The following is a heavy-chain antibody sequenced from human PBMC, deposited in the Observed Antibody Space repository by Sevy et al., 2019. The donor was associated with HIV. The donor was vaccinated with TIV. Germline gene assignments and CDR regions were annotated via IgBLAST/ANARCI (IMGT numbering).Heavy chain of an antibody. Sequence: SETLSLTCAVYGGSFTGYYWSWIRQPPGKGLEWIGEINHSGSTNYNPSLKSRVTISVDTSKNQFSLKLSSVTAADTAVYYCARDPGIAVARSDYWGQGTLVTVSS. CDR2: INHSGST. D-gene: IGHD6-19*01. CDR3: ARDPGIAVARSDY. V-gene: IGHV4-34*01. J-gene: IGHJ4*02. CDR1: GGSFTGYY.